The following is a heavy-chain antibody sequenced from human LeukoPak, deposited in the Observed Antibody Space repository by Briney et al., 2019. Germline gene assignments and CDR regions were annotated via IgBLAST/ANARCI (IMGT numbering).Heavy chain of an antibody. D-gene: IGHD5-12*01. J-gene: IGHJ4*02. Sequence: GWALRLSCAASGFTLRSYDMSWVRPAPGKGLEWVAATSGSGVNSYYADSVRGRFTISRDNSQNTLYLQMDSLRAEDTALYYCAKEYSGYDFDYWGQGTLVTVSS. CDR3: AKEYSGYDFDY. V-gene: IGHV3-23*01. CDR1: GFTLRSYD. CDR2: TSGSGVNS.